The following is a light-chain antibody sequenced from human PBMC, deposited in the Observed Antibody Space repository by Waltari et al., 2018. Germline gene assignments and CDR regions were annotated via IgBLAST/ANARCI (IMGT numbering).Light chain of an antibody. V-gene: IGLV3-1*01. CDR2: QDT. CDR1: ILGNKY. J-gene: IGLJ3*02. CDR3: QALGTGAWV. Sequence: SYELTQPPSVSVSPGQTASITCSGDILGNKYASWYQQKPGQSPLVVLYQDTKRPSGIPERFSGSKSGNAATLTISGTQAMDEADYYCQALGTGAWVFGGGTKLTVL.